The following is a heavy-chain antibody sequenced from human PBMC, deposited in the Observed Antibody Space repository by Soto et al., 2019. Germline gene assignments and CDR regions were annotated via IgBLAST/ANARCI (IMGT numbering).Heavy chain of an antibody. Sequence: ASVNVSCKSSGYTFTSYCISWVRQAPGQGLEWMGWISAYNGNTNYAQKLQGRVTMTTDTSTSTAYMELRSLRSDDTAVYYCASQYSSSSLYGMDVWGQGTTVTVSS. D-gene: IGHD6-6*01. CDR1: GYTFTSYC. CDR2: ISAYNGNT. V-gene: IGHV1-18*01. CDR3: ASQYSSSSLYGMDV. J-gene: IGHJ6*02.